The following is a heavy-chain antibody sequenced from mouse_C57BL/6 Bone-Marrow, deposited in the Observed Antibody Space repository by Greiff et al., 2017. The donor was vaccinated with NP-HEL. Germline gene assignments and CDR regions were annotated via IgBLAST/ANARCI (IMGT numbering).Heavy chain of an antibody. V-gene: IGHV14-4*01. J-gene: IGHJ4*01. D-gene: IGHD1-1*01. Sequence: DVQLVESGAELVRPGASVKLSCTASGFNIKDDYMHWVKQRPEQGLEWIGWIDPENGDTEYASKFQGKATITADTSSNTAYLQLSSLTSEDTAVYYCTTHYGSSPYYAMDYWGQGTSVTVSS. CDR2: IDPENGDT. CDR3: TTHYGSSPYYAMDY. CDR1: GFNIKDDY.